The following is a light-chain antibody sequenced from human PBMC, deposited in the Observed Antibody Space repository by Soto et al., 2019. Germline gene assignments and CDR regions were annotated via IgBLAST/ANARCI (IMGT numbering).Light chain of an antibody. CDR3: QQYRSYSPLT. CDR1: QRIGSW. CDR2: KAS. J-gene: IGKJ4*01. V-gene: IGKV1-5*03. Sequence: DIQMTQSPSTLSASVGDRVTITCRASQRIGSWLAWYQQKPGKAPNLLIYKASSLESGVPSRVSGSGSGTEFTLTITSLQPDDSATYYCQQYRSYSPLTFGGGTKVEIK.